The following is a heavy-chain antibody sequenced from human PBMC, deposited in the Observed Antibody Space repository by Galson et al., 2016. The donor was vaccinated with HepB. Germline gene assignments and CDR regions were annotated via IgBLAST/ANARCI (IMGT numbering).Heavy chain of an antibody. D-gene: IGHD6-19*01. Sequence: SLRLSCAASGFTFDDYAMHWVRQAPGKGLEWVSGLSWNSGSVGYADSVKGRFIISRDNAKNSLYLQMNSLRADDTALYYCGKGAGYGSGWVDYWGQGTLVTVSS. CDR1: GFTFDDYA. CDR3: GKGAGYGSGWVDY. V-gene: IGHV3-9*01. J-gene: IGHJ4*02. CDR2: LSWNSGSV.